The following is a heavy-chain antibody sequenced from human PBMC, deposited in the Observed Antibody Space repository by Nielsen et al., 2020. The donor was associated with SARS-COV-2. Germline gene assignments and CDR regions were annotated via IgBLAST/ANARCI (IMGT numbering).Heavy chain of an antibody. D-gene: IGHD3-3*01. V-gene: IGHV1-24*01. CDR3: ATSLVAAIFGVLDY. J-gene: IGHJ4*02. CDR2: FDPGDAET. Sequence: ASVKVSCKASGYTFTNYAMNWVRQAPGKGLEWLGGFDPGDAETVYAQKFQGRITMTEDTSADTAYMDLSSLRTEDTAVYYCATSLVAAIFGVLDYWGPGTLVTVSS. CDR1: GYTFTNYA.